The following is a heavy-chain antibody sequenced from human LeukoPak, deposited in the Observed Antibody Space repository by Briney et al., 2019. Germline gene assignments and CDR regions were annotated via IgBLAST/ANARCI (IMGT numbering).Heavy chain of an antibody. Sequence: GGSLRLSCAASGLTFSSYSMNWVRQAPGKGLEWVSYISSSSSTIYYADSVKGRFTISRDNAKNSLYLQMNSLRAEDTAVYYCARDLNFVRPYTFDYWGQGTLVTVSS. CDR1: GLTFSSYS. D-gene: IGHD3/OR15-3a*01. CDR2: ISSSSSTI. V-gene: IGHV3-48*04. J-gene: IGHJ4*02. CDR3: ARDLNFVRPYTFDY.